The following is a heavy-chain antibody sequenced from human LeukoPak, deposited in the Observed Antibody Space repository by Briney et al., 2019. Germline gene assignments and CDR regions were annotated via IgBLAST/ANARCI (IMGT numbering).Heavy chain of an antibody. CDR3: ARESELGGGPYYFDY. Sequence: PSETLSLTCTVSGYSINSVYYWGWSRQPPGKELEWIGSIYHSGSTYYNPSFKSRVTISVDTSRNQFSLKLGSVTTAGTAVYYCARESELGGGPYYFDYWGQGTLVTVSS. D-gene: IGHD2-15*01. CDR2: IYHSGST. J-gene: IGHJ4*02. CDR1: GYSINSVYY. V-gene: IGHV4-38-2*02.